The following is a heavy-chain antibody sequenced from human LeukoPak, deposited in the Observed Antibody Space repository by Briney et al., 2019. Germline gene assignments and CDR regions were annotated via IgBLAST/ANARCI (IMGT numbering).Heavy chain of an antibody. J-gene: IGHJ6*02. CDR2: ISSDGNKN. D-gene: IGHD5-18*01. Sequence: GGSLRLSCVASGFTFSTYAMHWVRQAPGKGLEWVAFISSDGNKNYYEDSVKGRFTISRDNSKNTLYLQMNSLRAEDTAVYYCATTDTAMVNYYYGMDVWGQGTTVTVSS. V-gene: IGHV3-30*03. CDR1: GFTFSTYA. CDR3: ATTDTAMVNYYYGMDV.